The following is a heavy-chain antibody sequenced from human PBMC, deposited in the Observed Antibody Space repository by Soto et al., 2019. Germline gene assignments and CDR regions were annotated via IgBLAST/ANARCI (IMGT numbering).Heavy chain of an antibody. D-gene: IGHD3-10*01. CDR1: GYSVSSYY. V-gene: IGHV4-59*02. CDR3: AGYDSGNYYYGMDV. Sequence: PSETLSLTCPVSGYSVSSYYWSWIRQPPGKGLEWIGYIYNSGSTNDNPSLRSRVTISVDTSKNQFSLNLTSVTAADTAVYYCAGYDSGNYYYGMDVWGQGTTVTVSS. J-gene: IGHJ6*02. CDR2: IYNSGST.